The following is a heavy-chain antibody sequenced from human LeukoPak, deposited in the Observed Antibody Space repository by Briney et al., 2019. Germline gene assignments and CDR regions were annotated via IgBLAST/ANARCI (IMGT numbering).Heavy chain of an antibody. D-gene: IGHD3-9*01. CDR2: MSYSGNI. V-gene: IGHV4-59*01. J-gene: IGHJ4*02. Sequence: PSETLSLTCTVAGGSHSTYYWIRMGQPPGKGLEWIGYMSYSGNINYNPSLRSRVTISLDTSNNQFSLRLTSVTAADTAVYYCAVILTGYDVVNWGQGTLVTVSS. CDR3: AVILTGYDVVN. CDR1: GGSHSTYY.